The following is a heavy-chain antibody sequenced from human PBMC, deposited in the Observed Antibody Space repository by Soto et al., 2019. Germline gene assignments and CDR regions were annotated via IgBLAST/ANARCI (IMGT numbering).Heavy chain of an antibody. Sequence: GESLKISCKGSGYSFTSYWIGWVRQMPGKGLEWMGIIYPGDSDTRYSPSFQGQVTISADKSISTAYLQWSSLRADDTAVYYCAKDRNYYDSSGYDYWGQGTLVTVSS. D-gene: IGHD3-22*01. CDR3: AKDRNYYDSSGYDY. CDR1: GYSFTSYW. CDR2: IYPGDSDT. J-gene: IGHJ4*02. V-gene: IGHV5-51*01.